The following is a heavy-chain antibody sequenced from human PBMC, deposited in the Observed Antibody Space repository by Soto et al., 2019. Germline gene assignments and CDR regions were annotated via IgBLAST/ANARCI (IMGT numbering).Heavy chain of an antibody. D-gene: IGHD1-1*01. J-gene: IGHJ4*02. CDR1: GFSVSNNH. CDR2: IHGGGST. V-gene: IGHV3-53*01. CDR3: AGRLTTAASLDY. Sequence: VQLVESGGGLIQPGGSLRLSCAASGFSVSNNHMTWIRQTEGKGLELVSFIHGGGSTSYADSVKGRFTISRDNSKTALCLKLDRLRAEDTAIYYWAGRLTTAASLDYWGQGTLVTVSS.